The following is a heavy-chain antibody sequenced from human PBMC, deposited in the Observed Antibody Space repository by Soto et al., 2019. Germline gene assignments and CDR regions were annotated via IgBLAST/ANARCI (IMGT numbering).Heavy chain of an antibody. J-gene: IGHJ6*02. CDR1: GLTFSSFA. CDR2: VSGSGATT. D-gene: IGHD2-2*02. V-gene: IGHV3-23*01. Sequence: EVQLWESGGGLVQPGGSLRLSCAASGLTFSSFAMSWVRLAPGKGLEWVSTVSGSGATTYYADSVKGRFTISRDNSQNTVYLQMNSLRAEDTAVYYCASQIRACSSTSCYTFYYYYGMDVWGQGTTVTVSS. CDR3: ASQIRACSSTSCYTFYYYYGMDV.